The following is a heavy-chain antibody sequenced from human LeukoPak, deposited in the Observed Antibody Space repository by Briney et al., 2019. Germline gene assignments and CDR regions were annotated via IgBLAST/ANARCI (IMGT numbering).Heavy chain of an antibody. Sequence: ASVKVSCKASGYTFTSCGISWVRQAPGQGLEWMGWISAYNGNTNYAQKLQGRVTMTTDTSTSTAYMELRSLRSDDTAVYYCARDLGVYYDFWSGYYSKEYYFDYWGQGTLVTVSS. CDR1: GYTFTSCG. CDR3: ARDLGVYYDFWSGYYSKEYYFDY. V-gene: IGHV1-18*01. CDR2: ISAYNGNT. D-gene: IGHD3-3*01. J-gene: IGHJ4*02.